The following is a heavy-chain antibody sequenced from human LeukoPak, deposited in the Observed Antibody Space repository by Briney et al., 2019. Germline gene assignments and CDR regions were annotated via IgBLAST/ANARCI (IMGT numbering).Heavy chain of an antibody. J-gene: IGHJ4*02. CDR1: GGSLSSSHCG. V-gene: IGHV4-39*01. CDR3: ARAGLGTYYDTYYIDV. CDR2: IYYSGST. Sequence: SETLSLTCAVSGGSLSSSHCGRVWIRQPPGKGLEWIGSIYYSGSTYYNPSLKSRVTISVDTSKNQFSLKLSSVTAADTPVYKCARAGLGTYYDTYYIDVWGQGTLVTVSS. D-gene: IGHD1-26*01.